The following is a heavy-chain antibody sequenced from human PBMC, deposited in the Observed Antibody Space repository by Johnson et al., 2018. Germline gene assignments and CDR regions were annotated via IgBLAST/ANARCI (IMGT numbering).Heavy chain of an antibody. Sequence: VQLVESGGGLVKPGRSLRLSCTASGFTFGDYAMSWFRQAPGKGLEWVGFIRSKAYGGTTEFAASVKGRFTITRDDSKRIAYLQMNSLKTEDTAVYYCTIDRRSNGMDGWVQGTTVTVSS. J-gene: IGHJ6*02. CDR1: GFTFGDYA. CDR3: TIDRRSNGMDG. D-gene: IGHD2-2*01. CDR2: IRSKAYGGTT. V-gene: IGHV3-49*05.